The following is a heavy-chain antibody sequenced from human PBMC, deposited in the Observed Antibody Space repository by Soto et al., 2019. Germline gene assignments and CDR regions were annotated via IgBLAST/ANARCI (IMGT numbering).Heavy chain of an antibody. CDR3: AASWFGELAFNY. Sequence: SETLSLTCSVSGYSIRSGYYWGWVRQAPGKGLEWLGSVYHNGIMFHNPSFQSRVTISVDTSKNQFSLNLRSVTAADTAVYYCAASWFGELAFNYWGHGILVTVS. CDR1: GYSIRSGYY. D-gene: IGHD3-10*01. V-gene: IGHV4-38-2*02. CDR2: VYHNGIM. J-gene: IGHJ4*01.